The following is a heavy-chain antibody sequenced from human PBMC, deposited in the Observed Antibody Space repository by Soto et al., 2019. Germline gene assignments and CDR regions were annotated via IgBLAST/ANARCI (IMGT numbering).Heavy chain of an antibody. Sequence: SETLSLGCTVSGDFLSRVDKYWSWIRQPPGKGVEWIGYVLSSGTTYYNPSLKSRLTVSLDASQNKFSMKLNSLTDADTDVYSCASVPSPVDYYHAMYVVGEGTTITVSS. CDR3: ASVPSPVDYYHAMYV. V-gene: IGHV4-30-4*08. CDR2: VLSSGTT. J-gene: IGHJ6*04. CDR1: GDFLSRVDKY. D-gene: IGHD2-2*01.